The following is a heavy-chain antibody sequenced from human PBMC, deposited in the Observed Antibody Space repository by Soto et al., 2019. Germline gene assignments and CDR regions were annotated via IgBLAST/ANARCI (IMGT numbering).Heavy chain of an antibody. CDR3: ARDLGPYYYDSSGYWYPDAFGI. V-gene: IGHV3-21*01. J-gene: IGHJ3*02. CDR2: ISSSSSYI. Sequence: VGSLRLSCAASGFTFSSYSMNWVRQAPGKGLEWVSSISSSSSYIYYADSVKGRFTISRDNAKNSLYLQMNSLRAEDTAVYYCARDLGPYYYDSSGYWYPDAFGIWGQGTMVTVSS. D-gene: IGHD3-22*01. CDR1: GFTFSSYS.